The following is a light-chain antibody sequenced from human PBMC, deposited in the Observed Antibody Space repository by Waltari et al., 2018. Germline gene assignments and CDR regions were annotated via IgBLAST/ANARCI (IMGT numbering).Light chain of an antibody. CDR1: QSVLYSSNNKND. CDR2: WAS. V-gene: IGKV4-1*01. J-gene: IGKJ4*01. Sequence: DIVMTQSPDSLAVSLGERATINCKSSQSVLYSSNNKNDLAWFQQKAGQPPKLLISWASTREAGVPDRFSGSGSGTDFTLTINSLQAEDVAVYYCHQYHSSPFTFGRGTKVEIK. CDR3: HQYHSSPFT.